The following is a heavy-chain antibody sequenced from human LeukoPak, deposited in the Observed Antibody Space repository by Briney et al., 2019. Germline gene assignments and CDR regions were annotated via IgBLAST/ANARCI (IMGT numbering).Heavy chain of an antibody. CDR2: IYYSGST. Sequence: GSLRLSCAASGFTFTNYWMSWVRQAPGKGLEWIGYIYYSGSTNYNPSLKSRVTISVDTSKNQFSLKLSSVTAADTAVYCCARDHRVSGLFDYWGQGTLVTVSS. CDR3: ARDHRVSGLFDY. D-gene: IGHD2-8*01. CDR1: GFTFTNYW. V-gene: IGHV4-59*01. J-gene: IGHJ4*02.